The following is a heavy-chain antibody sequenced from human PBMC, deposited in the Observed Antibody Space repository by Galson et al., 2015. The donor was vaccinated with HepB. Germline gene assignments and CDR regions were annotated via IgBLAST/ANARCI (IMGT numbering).Heavy chain of an antibody. Sequence: SVKVSCKASGGTFSSYAISWVRQAPGQGLGWMGRIIPILGIANYAQKFQGRVTITADKSTSTAYMELSSLRSEDTAVYYCARESAGSGSPSREFDYWGQGTLVTVSS. V-gene: IGHV1-69*04. CDR3: ARESAGSGSPSREFDY. CDR1: GGTFSSYA. CDR2: IIPILGIA. J-gene: IGHJ4*02. D-gene: IGHD3-10*01.